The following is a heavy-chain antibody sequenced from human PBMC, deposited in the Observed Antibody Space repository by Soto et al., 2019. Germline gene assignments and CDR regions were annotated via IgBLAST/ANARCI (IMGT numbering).Heavy chain of an antibody. CDR1: GFTFSSYA. Sequence: GGSLRLSCAASGFTFSSYAMHWVRQAPGKGLEWVAVISYDVSNKYCADSVKGRFTISRDNYKNTLYLQMNSLRAEDTAVYYCANTFRDNWGLHYYYGTEVWGEKSTLTGSS. D-gene: IGHD7-27*01. V-gene: IGHV3-30-3*01. CDR2: ISYDVSNK. CDR3: ANTFRDNWGLHYYYGTEV. J-gene: IGHJ6*04.